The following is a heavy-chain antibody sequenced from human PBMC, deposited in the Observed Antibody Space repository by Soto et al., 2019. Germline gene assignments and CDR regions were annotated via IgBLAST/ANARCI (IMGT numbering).Heavy chain of an antibody. CDR3: AKGGSAALIAPSGRDNWFDP. CDR2: IWYDGTNK. J-gene: IGHJ5*02. D-gene: IGHD6-13*01. Sequence: PGGSLRLSCAASGFTFSSYGMHWVRQAPGKGLEWVAVIWYDGTNKYYADSVKGRFTISRDNSKNTLYLHMSSLRPEDTAVYYCAKGGSAALIAPSGRDNWFDPWGQGTQVTVSS. V-gene: IGHV3-30*02. CDR1: GFTFSSYG.